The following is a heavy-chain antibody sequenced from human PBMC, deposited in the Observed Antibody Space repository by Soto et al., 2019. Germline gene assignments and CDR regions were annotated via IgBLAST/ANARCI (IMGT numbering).Heavy chain of an antibody. CDR1: GFTFSSYS. CDR3: ARDPVHYDILTAYLSLYMDV. CDR2: ISSSCSYI. V-gene: IGHV3-21*01. D-gene: IGHD3-9*01. Sequence: GGSLRLSCAASGFTFSSYSMNWVRQAPGKGLEWVSSISSSCSYIYYADSVKGRFTISRDNAKNSLYLQMNSLRAEDTAVYYCARDPVHYDILTAYLSLYMDVWGKGTTVTVSS. J-gene: IGHJ6*03.